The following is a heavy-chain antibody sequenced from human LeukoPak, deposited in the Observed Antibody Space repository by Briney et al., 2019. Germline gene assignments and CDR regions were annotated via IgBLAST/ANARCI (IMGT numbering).Heavy chain of an antibody. CDR1: GGSISSSSYY. D-gene: IGHD1-1*01. V-gene: IGHV4-39*02. CDR3: ARELLERGLY. Sequence: SETLSLTCTVSGGSISSSSYYWDWIRQPPGKGLEWIGSIYYSGSTYYNPSLKSRVTISVDTSKNQFSLKLSSVTAADTAVYYCARELLERGLYWGQGTLVTVSS. CDR2: IYYSGST. J-gene: IGHJ4*02.